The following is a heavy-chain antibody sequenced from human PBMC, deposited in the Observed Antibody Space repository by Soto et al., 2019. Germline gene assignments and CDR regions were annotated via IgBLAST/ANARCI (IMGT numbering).Heavy chain of an antibody. CDR2: ISGSGGRT. CDR1: GFTFSNYA. V-gene: IGHV3-23*01. D-gene: IGHD3-16*01. Sequence: EVQLLESGGGLVQPGGSLRLSCAASGFTFSNYAMSWVRQAPGKGLEWVSGISGSGGRTNYADSVKGRFAISRDNSKNTLYLQMNSLRAEDTAVYYCSAMGDYWGQGTLVTVSS. J-gene: IGHJ4*02. CDR3: SAMGDY.